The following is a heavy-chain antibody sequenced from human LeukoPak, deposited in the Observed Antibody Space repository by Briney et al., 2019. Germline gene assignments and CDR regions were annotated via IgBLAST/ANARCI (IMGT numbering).Heavy chain of an antibody. CDR3: ARDGFGTGSN. D-gene: IGHD3-16*01. Sequence: GGSLRLSCAASRFAFSSYWMNWVRQAPGKGLEWVANIKQDGSEKYYVDSVNGRFTISRDNAKNSLYLQMNTLRADDTAVYYCARDGFGTGSNWGQGTLVTVSS. CDR1: RFAFSSYW. V-gene: IGHV3-7*03. CDR2: IKQDGSEK. J-gene: IGHJ4*02.